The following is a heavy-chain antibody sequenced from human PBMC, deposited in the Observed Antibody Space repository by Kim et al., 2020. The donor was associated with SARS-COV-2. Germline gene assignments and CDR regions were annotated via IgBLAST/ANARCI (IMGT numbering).Heavy chain of an antibody. D-gene: IGHD6-19*01. CDR3: SSGWYLFDP. J-gene: IGHJ5*02. CDR2: GST. V-gene: IGHV3-23*01. Sequence: GSTYYAESVKGRFTISRENSKNTLYLQMNSLRAEDTAVYYCSSGWYLFDPWGHGTLVTVSS.